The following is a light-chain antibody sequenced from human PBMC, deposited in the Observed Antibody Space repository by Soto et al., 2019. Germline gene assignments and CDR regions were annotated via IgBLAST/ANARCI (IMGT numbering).Light chain of an antibody. CDR3: QQYGNSPPTT. J-gene: IGKJ2*01. CDR1: QSVSSSY. Sequence: ECGVPHGPGSLAFSLEERATLSCRASQSVSSSYLAWYQQKPGQAPRLLIYGASSRATGIPDRFSGSGSGTDFTLTISRLEPADFAVYFCQQYGNSPPTTFGPGTKVDIK. V-gene: IGKV3-20*01. CDR2: GAS.